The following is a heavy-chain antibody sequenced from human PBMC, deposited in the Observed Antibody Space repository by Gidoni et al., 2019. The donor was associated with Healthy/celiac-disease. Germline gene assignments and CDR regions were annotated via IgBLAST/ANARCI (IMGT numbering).Heavy chain of an antibody. CDR3: ARRSRLGELSSPKGGAFDI. Sequence: EVQLVQSGAEVKKPGESLKISCKGSGYSFTSYWIGWVRQMPGKGLEWMGIIYPGDSDTRYSPSFQGQVTISADKSISTAYLQWSSLKASDTAMYYCARRSRLGELSSPKGGAFDIWGQGTMVTVSS. CDR1: GYSFTSYW. D-gene: IGHD3-16*02. CDR2: IYPGDSDT. V-gene: IGHV5-51*01. J-gene: IGHJ3*02.